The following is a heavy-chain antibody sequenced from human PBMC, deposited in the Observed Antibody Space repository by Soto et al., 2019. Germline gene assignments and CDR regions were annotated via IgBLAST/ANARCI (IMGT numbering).Heavy chain of an antibody. CDR3: ARGGGYGSGATDY. CDR2: ISYDGSNK. D-gene: IGHD3-10*01. V-gene: IGHV3-30-3*01. J-gene: IGHJ4*02. CDR1: GFTFSSYA. Sequence: QVQLVESGRGVVQPGRSLRLSCAASGFTFSSYAMHWVRQAPGKGLEWVAVISYDGSNKYYADSVKGRFTISRDNSKNTLYLQMNSLRAEDTAVYYCARGGGYGSGATDYWGQGTLVTVSS.